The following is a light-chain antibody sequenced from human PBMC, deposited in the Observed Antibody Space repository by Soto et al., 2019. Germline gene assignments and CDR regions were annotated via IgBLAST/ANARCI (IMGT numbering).Light chain of an antibody. CDR2: RDN. J-gene: IGLJ2*01. CDR3: ATWDDSLGGPV. V-gene: IGLV1-47*01. CDR1: SSNIGRNY. Sequence: QSVLTQPPSVSGTPGQRVNISCSGSSSNIGRNYVYWYHQFPGTAPKLLIYRDNERPSGVPDRFSGSKSGTSASLVISGLRSGEEADYHCATWDDSLGGPVFGGGTKLTVL.